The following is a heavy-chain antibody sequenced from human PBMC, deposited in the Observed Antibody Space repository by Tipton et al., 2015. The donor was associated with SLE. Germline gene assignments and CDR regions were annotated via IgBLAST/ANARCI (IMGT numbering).Heavy chain of an antibody. CDR3: AKDRWAGSAQYYFDY. D-gene: IGHD3-10*01. V-gene: IGHV3-30*02. J-gene: IGHJ4*02. CDR1: GFTFSSHG. Sequence: GSLRLSCAASGFTFSSHGMHWVRQAPGKGLEWVACIWYDGSNKYYTDSVKGRFTISRDNPKNTLFLQMNSLRDEDTAVDYCAKDRWAGSAQYYFDYWGQGTLVTVSS. CDR2: IWYDGSNK.